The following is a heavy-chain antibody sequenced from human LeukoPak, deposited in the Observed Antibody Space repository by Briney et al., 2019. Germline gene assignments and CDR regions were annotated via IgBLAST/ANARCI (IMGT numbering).Heavy chain of an antibody. CDR1: GFTFSTYW. CDR2: MNNDGSST. CDR3: ARADGSGWLTY. D-gene: IGHD6-19*01. Sequence: PGGSLRLSCAASGFTFSTYWVHWVRQAPGKGLVWVSRMNNDGSSTIYADSVKGRFTISRDNAKNTLYLQMNSLRAEDTAVYYCARADGSGWLTYWGQGTLVTVSS. V-gene: IGHV3-74*01. J-gene: IGHJ4*02.